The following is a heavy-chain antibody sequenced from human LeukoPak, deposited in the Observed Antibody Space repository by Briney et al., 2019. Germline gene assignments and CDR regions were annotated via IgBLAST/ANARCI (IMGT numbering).Heavy chain of an antibody. CDR2: IYYNGNT. CDR1: GGSMSRTDYY. D-gene: IGHD2-2*01. CDR3: ARGRYCSSTSCYGVNYYYYMDV. Sequence: PSETLSLTCSVSGGSMSRTDYYWAWVRQPPGKGLEWIGSIYYNGNTLSSASLWSRVTMSPDTSKNHFSLKLSSVTAADTAVYYCARGRYCSSTSCYGVNYYYYMDVWGKGTTVTVSS. V-gene: IGHV4-39*02. J-gene: IGHJ6*03.